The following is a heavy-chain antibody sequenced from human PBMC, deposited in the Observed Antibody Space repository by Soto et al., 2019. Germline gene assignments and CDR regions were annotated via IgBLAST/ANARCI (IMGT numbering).Heavy chain of an antibody. Sequence: GGSLRLSCAASGFTFSRSGMNWVRQAPGMGLEWVSGIGGSGGGAYYADSVKGRFTISRDDSKDTRYLQMNSLRVEDRAVYFCAKTGYCSGGRCHYVEYWGQGTLVTVSS. CDR2: IGGSGGGA. CDR3: AKTGYCSGGRCHYVEY. CDR1: GFTFSRSG. J-gene: IGHJ4*02. D-gene: IGHD2-15*01. V-gene: IGHV3-23*01.